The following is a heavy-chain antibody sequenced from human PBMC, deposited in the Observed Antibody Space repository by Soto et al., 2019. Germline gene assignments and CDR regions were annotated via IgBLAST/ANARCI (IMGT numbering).Heavy chain of an antibody. Sequence: QVQLPESGPGLVKPSQTLSLTCTVSGVAVSSAGYYWTWIRQPPGKGLEWMGYISYSGSTYYNPSLKRRITISLDTSQSQFSLKLTSVTAADTAVYYCVRFVNYYYYGVDGWGQGTTVTVSS. CDR1: GVAVSSAGYY. D-gene: IGHD2-21*01. J-gene: IGHJ6*02. CDR2: ISYSGST. V-gene: IGHV4-31*03. CDR3: VRFVNYYYYGVDG.